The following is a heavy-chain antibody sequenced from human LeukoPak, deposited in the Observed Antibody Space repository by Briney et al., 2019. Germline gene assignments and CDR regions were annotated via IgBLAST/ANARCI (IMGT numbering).Heavy chain of an antibody. CDR3: ARDEQLTSKYYDFWSGYNPGGY. V-gene: IGHV1-8*01. CDR2: MNPNSGNT. CDR1: EYTFTSYD. D-gene: IGHD3-3*01. J-gene: IGHJ4*02. Sequence: GASVKVSCKASEYTFTSYDINWVRQATGQGLEWMGWMNPNSGNTGYAQKLQGRVTMTTDTSTSTAYMELRSLRSDDTAVYYCARDEQLTSKYYDFWSGYNPGGYWGQGTLVTVSS.